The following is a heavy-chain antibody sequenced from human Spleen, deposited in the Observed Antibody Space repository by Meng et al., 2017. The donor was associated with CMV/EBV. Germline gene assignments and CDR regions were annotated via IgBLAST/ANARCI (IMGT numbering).Heavy chain of an antibody. CDR2: IYADDSNT. Sequence: GESLKISCKASGYFFTNSWIAWVRQKPGKGLEWMGLIYADDSNTRYSPSFEGQVTISADKSISTAHLQWSSLKASDTAMYYCASAVNFGGTFDYWGHGTLVTSPQ. CDR3: ASAVNFGGTFDY. CDR1: GYFFTNSW. J-gene: IGHJ4*01. D-gene: IGHD3/OR15-3a*01. V-gene: IGHV5-51*01.